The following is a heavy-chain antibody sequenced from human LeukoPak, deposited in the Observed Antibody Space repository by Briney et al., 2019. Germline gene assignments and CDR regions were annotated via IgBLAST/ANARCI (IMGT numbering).Heavy chain of an antibody. Sequence: GGSLRLSCAASGFSFSSFVMTWVRQAPGKGLEWVSTIRSNGATAYNADSVKGRFTISRDNSKNTVYLQMNSLRVEDTAIYYCARGQEFDDGVFDSWGQGTLVTVSS. V-gene: IGHV3-23*01. CDR3: ARGQEFDDGVFDS. CDR2: IRSNGATA. J-gene: IGHJ4*02. CDR1: GFSFSSFV. D-gene: IGHD1-1*01.